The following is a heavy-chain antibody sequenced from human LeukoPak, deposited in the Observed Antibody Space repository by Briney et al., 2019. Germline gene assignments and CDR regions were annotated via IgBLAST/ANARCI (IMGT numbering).Heavy chain of an antibody. CDR3: ASGRYKYFADTSGPCDY. Sequence: GGSLRLSCAASGFTFSTYSINWVRQAPGKGLEWVSYISSSSSTIYYADSVKGRFTISRDNAKNSLYLQMNSLRAEDTAVYYCASGRYKYFADTSGPCDYWGQGTLVTVSS. CDR2: ISSSSSTI. CDR1: GFTFSTYS. V-gene: IGHV3-48*01. D-gene: IGHD3-22*01. J-gene: IGHJ4*02.